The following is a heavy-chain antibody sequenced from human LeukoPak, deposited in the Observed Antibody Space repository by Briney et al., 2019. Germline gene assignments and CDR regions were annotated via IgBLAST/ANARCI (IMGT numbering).Heavy chain of an antibody. D-gene: IGHD2-21*02. J-gene: IGHJ4*02. CDR1: GFTFSSYA. Sequence: GGSLRLSCAASGFTFSSYAMSWVRQAPGKGLEWVSAISGSGGSTYYADSVKGRFTISRDNSKNTLYLQMNSLRAEDTAVYYCAKERTPFCGGDCYQPDYWGQGTLVTVSS. CDR2: ISGSGGST. V-gene: IGHV3-23*01. CDR3: AKERTPFCGGDCYQPDY.